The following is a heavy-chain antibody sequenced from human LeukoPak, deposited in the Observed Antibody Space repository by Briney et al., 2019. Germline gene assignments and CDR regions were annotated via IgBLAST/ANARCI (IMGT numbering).Heavy chain of an antibody. V-gene: IGHV4-59*02. J-gene: IGHJ5*02. CDR1: GGSVSSYY. D-gene: IGHD5-18*01. Sequence: SETLSLTCTVSGGSVSSYYWSWIRQPPGKGLEWIGYIYYSGSTNYNPSLKSRVSISVDTSKNQFSLKLTSVTAADTAVYYCATEVYVDTAMLTNWFDPWGQGTLVTVSS. CDR2: IYYSGST. CDR3: ATEVYVDTAMLTNWFDP.